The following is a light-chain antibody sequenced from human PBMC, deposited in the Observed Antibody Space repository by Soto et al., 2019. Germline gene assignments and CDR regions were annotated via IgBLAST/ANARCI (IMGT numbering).Light chain of an antibody. CDR2: GAS. CDR3: RQYNNWWT. J-gene: IGKJ1*01. V-gene: IGKV3-20*01. CDR1: QSVSSSY. Sequence: EIVLTQSPGTLSLSPGERATLSCRASQSVSSSYLAWYQQKPGQAPRLLIYGASSRATGIPDRFSGSGSGTDFTLTISRLEPEDFAVYYCRQYNNWWTFGQGTKVDIK.